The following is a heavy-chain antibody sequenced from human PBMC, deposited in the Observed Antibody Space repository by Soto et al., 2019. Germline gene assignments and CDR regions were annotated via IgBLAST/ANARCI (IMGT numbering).Heavy chain of an antibody. CDR3: ARLHYSSSFSFY. Sequence: GESLKISCKGSGYSFAGYWITWVRQKPGKGLEWMGRIDPSDSQTYYSPSFRGHVTISATTAYLQWSSLKATDTAIYYCARLHYSSSFSFYWGQGTLVTVSS. V-gene: IGHV5-10-1*01. CDR2: IDPSDSQT. J-gene: IGHJ4*02. CDR1: GYSFAGYW. D-gene: IGHD6-6*01.